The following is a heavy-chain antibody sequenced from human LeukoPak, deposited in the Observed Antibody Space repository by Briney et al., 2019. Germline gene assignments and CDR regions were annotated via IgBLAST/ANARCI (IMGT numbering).Heavy chain of an antibody. V-gene: IGHV3-74*01. CDR3: ASTSFHWFDP. CDR2: MNNDGRVI. CDR1: GFTFNSYW. J-gene: IGHJ5*02. Sequence: SGGSLRLSCTVSGFTFNSYWMHWVRQAPGKGLVWVSRMNNDGRVISYADSVKGRFTISRDNAKNTLYLQMNSLRAEDTAVYYCASTSFHWFDPWGQGTLVTVSS.